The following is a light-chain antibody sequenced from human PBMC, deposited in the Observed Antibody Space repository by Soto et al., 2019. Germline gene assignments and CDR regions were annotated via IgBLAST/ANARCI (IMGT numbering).Light chain of an antibody. V-gene: IGLV2-8*01. CDR3: SSYAGSNTTYV. J-gene: IGLJ1*01. CDR1: SSDVGGYNY. Sequence: QSALTQPPSASGSPGQSVTISCTGTSSDVGGYNYVSWYQHHPGNAPKLMIYEVNKRTSGVPDRFSGSKSGNTASLTVSGLQAEDEADYYCSSYAGSNTTYVFGNGTKVT. CDR2: EVN.